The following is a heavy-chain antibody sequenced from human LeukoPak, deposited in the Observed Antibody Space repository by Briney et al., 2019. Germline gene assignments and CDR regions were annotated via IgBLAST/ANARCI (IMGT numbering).Heavy chain of an antibody. CDR2: INHSGST. J-gene: IGHJ5*02. CDR1: GGSFSGYY. CDR3: ARMGLAVAANWFDP. D-gene: IGHD6-19*01. V-gene: IGHV4-34*01. Sequence: SETLSLTCAVYGGSFSGYYWSWIRQPPGKGLEWIGEINHSGSTNYNPSLKSRVTISADTSKNQFSLKLSSVTAADTAVYYCARMGLAVAANWFDPWGQGTLVTVSS.